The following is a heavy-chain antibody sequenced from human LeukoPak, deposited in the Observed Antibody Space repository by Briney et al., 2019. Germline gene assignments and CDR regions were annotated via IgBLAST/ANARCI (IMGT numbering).Heavy chain of an antibody. D-gene: IGHD6-6*01. CDR2: INPNSGGT. CDR1: GYTFTGYY. Sequence: GASVKVSCKTSGYTFTGYYVHWVRQAPGQGLEWMGWINPNSGGTNYAQKFQGWVTMTRDTSISTVYMELSRLRSDDTAVYYCARDTGSSSSYFYGMDVWGQGTTVTVSS. V-gene: IGHV1-2*04. CDR3: ARDTGSSSSYFYGMDV. J-gene: IGHJ6*02.